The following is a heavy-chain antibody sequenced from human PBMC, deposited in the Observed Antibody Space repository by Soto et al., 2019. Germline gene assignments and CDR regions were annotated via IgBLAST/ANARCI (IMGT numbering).Heavy chain of an antibody. CDR2: IIPIFGTA. CDR3: AREEGCSGGSCQFYFDY. Sequence: SVKVSCKASGGTFSSYAISWVRQAPGQGLEWMGGIIPIFGTANYAQKFQGRVTITADESTSTAYMELSSLRSEDTAVYYCAREEGCSGGSCQFYFDYWGQGTLVTVSS. V-gene: IGHV1-69*13. J-gene: IGHJ4*02. CDR1: GGTFSSYA. D-gene: IGHD2-15*01.